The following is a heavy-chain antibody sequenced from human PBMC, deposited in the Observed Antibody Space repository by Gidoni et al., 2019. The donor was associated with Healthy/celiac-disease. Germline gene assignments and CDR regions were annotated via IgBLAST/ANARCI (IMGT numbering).Heavy chain of an antibody. CDR1: GGSISSSSYY. Sequence: QLQLQESGPGLVKPSETLSLTCTVSGGSISSSSYYWGWIRQPPGKGLEWIGSIYSSGSTYYNPSLKIRVTISVDTSKNQFSLKLSSVTAADTAVYYCARRGITMIVVVTNDWYFDLWGRGTLVTVSS. CDR2: IYSSGST. J-gene: IGHJ2*01. D-gene: IGHD3-22*01. CDR3: ARRGITMIVVVTNDWYFDL. V-gene: IGHV4-39*01.